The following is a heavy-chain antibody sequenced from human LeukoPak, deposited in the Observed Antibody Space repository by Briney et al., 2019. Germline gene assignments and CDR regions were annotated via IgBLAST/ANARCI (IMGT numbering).Heavy chain of an antibody. J-gene: IGHJ4*02. CDR2: IRYDESTK. CDR3: AKDLPAAYFDY. V-gene: IGHV3-30*02. CDR1: GFTFDDYA. Sequence: GGSLRLSCAASGFTFDDYAMHWVRQAPGKGLEWVAFIRYDESTKFYADSVKGRFTISRDNSKTTLYLQMNSLRAEDTAVYYCAKDLPAAYFDYWGQGTLVTVSS. D-gene: IGHD2-2*01.